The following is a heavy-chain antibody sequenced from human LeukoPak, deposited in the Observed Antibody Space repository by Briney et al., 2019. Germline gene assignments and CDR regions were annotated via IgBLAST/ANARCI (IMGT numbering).Heavy chain of an antibody. V-gene: IGHV3-30*04. Sequence: GGSLRLSCAASGFTFSSYAMHWVRQAPGKGLEWVAVISYDGSNKYYADSVKGRFTISRDNSKNTLYLQMNSMRAEDTAVYFCASGKYRYGDNWFDPWGQGTLVTVSS. D-gene: IGHD5-18*01. CDR2: ISYDGSNK. J-gene: IGHJ5*02. CDR1: GFTFSSYA. CDR3: ASGKYRYGDNWFDP.